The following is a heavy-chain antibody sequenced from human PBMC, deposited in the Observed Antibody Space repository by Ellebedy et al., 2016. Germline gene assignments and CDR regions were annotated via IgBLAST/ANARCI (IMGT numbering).Heavy chain of an antibody. CDR3: ARRGGLVGPTTAFDI. D-gene: IGHD1-26*01. CDR2: INSDGTST. CDR1: GFVFGSYW. V-gene: IGHV3-74*01. Sequence: GGSLRLSCAGSGFVFGSYWMHWVRQAPGKGLEWVSRINSDGTSTNYADSVKGRFTISRDNAKNSLYLQMNSLRAEDTAVYYCARRGGLVGPTTAFDIWGQGTMVTVSS. J-gene: IGHJ3*02.